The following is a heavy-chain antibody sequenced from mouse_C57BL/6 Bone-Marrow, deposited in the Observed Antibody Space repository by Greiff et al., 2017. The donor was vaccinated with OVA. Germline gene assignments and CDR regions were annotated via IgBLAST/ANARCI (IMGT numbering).Heavy chain of an antibody. Sequence: EVQVVESGGGLVQPKGSLKLSCAASGFSFNTYAMNWVRQAPGKGLEWVARIRSKSNNYATYYADSVKDRFTISRDDSESMLYLQMNNLKTEDTAMYYCVRHYAAMDYWGQGTSVTVSS. J-gene: IGHJ4*01. CDR1: GFSFNTYA. V-gene: IGHV10-1*01. CDR2: IRSKSNNYAT. D-gene: IGHD6-5*01. CDR3: VRHYAAMDY.